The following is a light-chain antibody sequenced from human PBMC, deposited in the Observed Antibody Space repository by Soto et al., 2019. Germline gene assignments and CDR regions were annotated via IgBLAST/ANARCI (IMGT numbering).Light chain of an antibody. Sequence: SVVTQPPSVSSAPGQKGTVSCSGSNSLIGNNYVSWYQQLPGTAPKVLIYQNNKRPSGIPDRFSGSKSGTSATLGITGLQTGDEADYYCGTWDSSLSAGVFGTGTKVTVL. CDR2: QNN. V-gene: IGLV1-51*02. J-gene: IGLJ1*01. CDR3: GTWDSSLSAGV. CDR1: NSLIGNNY.